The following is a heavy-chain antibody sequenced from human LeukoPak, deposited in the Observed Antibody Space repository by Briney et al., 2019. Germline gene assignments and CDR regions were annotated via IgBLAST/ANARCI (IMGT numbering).Heavy chain of an antibody. Sequence: SETLSLTCTVSGGSISKGGYYWSWIRQHPGKGLEWIGYIYYSGSTYYNPSLKSRVTTSVDTSKNQFSLKLSYVNAADTAVYYCARYISSGLDYWGQGTLVTVSS. D-gene: IGHD6-6*01. J-gene: IGHJ4*02. CDR2: IYYSGST. CDR1: GGSISKGGYY. CDR3: ARYISSGLDY. V-gene: IGHV4-31*03.